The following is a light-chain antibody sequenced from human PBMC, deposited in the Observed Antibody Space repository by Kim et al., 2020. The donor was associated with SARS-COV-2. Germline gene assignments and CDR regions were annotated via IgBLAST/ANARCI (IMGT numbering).Light chain of an antibody. CDR1: QSVRSNY. V-gene: IGKV3-20*01. J-gene: IGKJ1*01. CDR2: DAS. CDR3: QQSGSSPRT. Sequence: EIALTQSPGTLSLSPGERATLSCRASQSVRSNYLAWYQQKPGQAPRLLIFDASNRATGIPDRFSGSGSGTDFTLAISRLEPEDFAVYYCQQSGSSPRTFGQGTKLEI.